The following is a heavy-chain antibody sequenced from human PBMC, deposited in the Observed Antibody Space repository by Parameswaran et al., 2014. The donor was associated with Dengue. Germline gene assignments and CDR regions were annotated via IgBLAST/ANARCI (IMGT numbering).Heavy chain of an antibody. Sequence: WIRQPPGKGLEWVSAISGSGGSTYYADSVKGRFTISRDNSKNTLYLQMNSLRAEDTAVYYCAKYFDYWGQGTLVTVSS. V-gene: IGHV3-23*01. J-gene: IGHJ4*02. CDR3: AKYFDY. CDR2: ISGSGGST.